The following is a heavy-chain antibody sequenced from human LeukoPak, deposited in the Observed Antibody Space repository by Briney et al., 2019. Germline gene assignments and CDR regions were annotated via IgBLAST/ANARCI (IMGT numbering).Heavy chain of an antibody. CDR3: ARHRSGYSYGYRGYFDY. J-gene: IGHJ4*02. D-gene: IGHD5-18*01. CDR2: ISYDGSNK. CDR1: GFTFSSYG. V-gene: IGHV3-30*03. Sequence: GGSLRLSCAASGFTFSSYGMHWVRQAPGKGLEWVAVISYDGSNKYYADSVKGRFTISRDNSKNTLYLQMNSLRTEDTAVYYCARHRSGYSYGYRGYFDYWGQGTLVTVSS.